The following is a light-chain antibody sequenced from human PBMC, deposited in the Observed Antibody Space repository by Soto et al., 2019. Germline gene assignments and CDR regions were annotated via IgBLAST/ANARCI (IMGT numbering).Light chain of an antibody. Sequence: DIQMTQSPSSLSASVGDRVTITGRASQGVRTYLAWFQQKPGKVPKRLIFSASSLQSGVPSRFSGNGSATEFTLTISSLQPEDFATYYCLQSYKYPWTFGQGTKVDIK. CDR2: SAS. J-gene: IGKJ1*01. CDR1: QGVRTY. V-gene: IGKV1-17*03. CDR3: LQSYKYPWT.